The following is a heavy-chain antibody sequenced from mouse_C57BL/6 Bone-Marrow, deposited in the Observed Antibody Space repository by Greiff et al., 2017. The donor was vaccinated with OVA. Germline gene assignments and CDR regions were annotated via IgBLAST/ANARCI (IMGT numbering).Heavy chain of an antibody. J-gene: IGHJ4*01. CDR2: ISSGGSYT. Sequence: EVKLMESGGDLVKPGGSLKLSCAASGFTFSSYGMSWVRQTPDKRLEWVATISSGGSYTYYPDSVKGRFTISRDNAKNTLYLQMSSLKSEDTAMYYCARQRGNWDDYYAMDYWGQGTSVTVSS. CDR3: ARQRGNWDDYYAMDY. V-gene: IGHV5-6*01. D-gene: IGHD4-1*01. CDR1: GFTFSSYG.